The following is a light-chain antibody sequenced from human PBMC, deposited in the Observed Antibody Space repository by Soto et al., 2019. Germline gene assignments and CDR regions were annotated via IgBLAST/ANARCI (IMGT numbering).Light chain of an antibody. V-gene: IGLV2-14*01. J-gene: IGLJ2*01. CDR2: GVS. CDR3: TSNIRVSSPVV. Sequence: QSALTQPASLSGSPGQSITISCTGTSSDVGGYDYVSWYQQHPGKAPKLMIYGVSNRPSGVSYRFSGSKSGNTASLTISGLQAEDEGDYYGTSNIRVSSPVVFGGGPKLTVL. CDR1: SSDVGGYDY.